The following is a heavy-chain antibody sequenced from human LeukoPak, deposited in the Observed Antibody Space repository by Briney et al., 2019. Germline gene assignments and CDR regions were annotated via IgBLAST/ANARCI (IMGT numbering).Heavy chain of an antibody. CDR1: GGSFSGYY. CDR2: INHSGST. Sequence: TPSETLSLTCAVYGGSFSGYYWSWIRQPPGKGLEWIGEINHSGSTNYNPSLKSRVTISVDTSKNQFSLKLSSVTAADTAVYYCARSGGRDNVDTAMAFDYWGQGTLVTVSS. D-gene: IGHD5-18*01. V-gene: IGHV4-34*01. CDR3: ARSGGRDNVDTAMAFDY. J-gene: IGHJ4*02.